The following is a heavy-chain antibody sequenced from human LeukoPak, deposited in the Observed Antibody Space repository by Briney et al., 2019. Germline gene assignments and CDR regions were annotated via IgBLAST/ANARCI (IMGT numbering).Heavy chain of an antibody. CDR2: ISGSGGST. J-gene: IGHJ4*02. CDR1: GFTFSSYA. Sequence: PGGSLRLSCAASGFTFSSYAMSWVRQAPGKGLEWVSAISGSGGSTYYADSVKGRFTISRDNSKNTLYLQMNSLRAEDTAVYYCAKVPRSGVTYYYDSSGYYYFDYWGQGTLVTVSS. D-gene: IGHD3-22*01. V-gene: IGHV3-23*01. CDR3: AKVPRSGVTYYYDSSGYYYFDY.